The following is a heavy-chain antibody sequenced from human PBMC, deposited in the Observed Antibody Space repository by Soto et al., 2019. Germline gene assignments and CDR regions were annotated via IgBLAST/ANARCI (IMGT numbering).Heavy chain of an antibody. Sequence: PSETLSLTCTVSGGSISSSRCHWGWIRQPPGKGLEWIASIKYSGTTFYNPSLKSRVTLSVDTSKNQFALKLSSVTAAETAVYYCARHGITGTDCYPLDVWGQGTTVTVSS. CDR1: GGSISSSRCH. J-gene: IGHJ6*02. CDR2: IKYSGTT. V-gene: IGHV4-39*01. CDR3: ARHGITGTDCYPLDV. D-gene: IGHD2-21*02.